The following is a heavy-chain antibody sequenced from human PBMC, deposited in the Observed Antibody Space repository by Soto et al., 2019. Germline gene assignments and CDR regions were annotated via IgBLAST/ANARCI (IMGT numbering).Heavy chain of an antibody. Sequence: SETLSLTCAVYGGSFSGYYWSWIRQPPGKGLEWIGEINHSGSTNYNPSLKSRVTISVDTSKNQFSLKLSSVTAADTAVYYCASTIFGVVIGWFDPWGQGTPVTVSS. CDR1: GGSFSGYY. CDR2: INHSGST. V-gene: IGHV4-34*01. CDR3: ASTIFGVVIGWFDP. D-gene: IGHD3-3*01. J-gene: IGHJ5*02.